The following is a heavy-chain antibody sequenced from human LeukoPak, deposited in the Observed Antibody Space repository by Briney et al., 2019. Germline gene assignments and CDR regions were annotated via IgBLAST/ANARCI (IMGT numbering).Heavy chain of an antibody. CDR3: ARGAFPTLLYFDY. D-gene: IGHD2/OR15-2a*01. J-gene: IGHJ4*02. CDR2: INPNSGGT. V-gene: IGHV1-2*06. Sequence: GASVKVSCKASGYTFTGYYMHWVRQAPGQGLEWMGRINPNSGGTNYAQKFQGRVTMTRDTSISTAYMELSRLRSDDTAVYYCARGAFPTLLYFDYWGQGTLVTVSS. CDR1: GYTFTGYY.